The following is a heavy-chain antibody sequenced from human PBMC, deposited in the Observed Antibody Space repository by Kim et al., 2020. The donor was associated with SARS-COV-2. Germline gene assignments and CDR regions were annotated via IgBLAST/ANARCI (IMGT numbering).Heavy chain of an antibody. J-gene: IGHJ6*02. CDR2: FSISGRNT. CDR3: AKYARSMDV. CDR1: GFTFSNYA. V-gene: IGHV3-23*01. Sequence: GGSLRLSCAASGFTFSNYAMSWVRQAPGKGLEWVSGFSISGRNTYYADSVKGRFTISRDNSKNTLYLQMNSLRAEDTAIYYCAKYARSMDVWGQGTTAT.